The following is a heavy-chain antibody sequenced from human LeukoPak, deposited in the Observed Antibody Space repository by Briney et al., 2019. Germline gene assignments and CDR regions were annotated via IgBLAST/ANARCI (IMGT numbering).Heavy chain of an antibody. CDR1: GGSISSSSYY. J-gene: IGHJ5*02. Sequence: SETLSLTCTVSGGSISSSSYYWSWIRQPPGKGLEWIGEINHSGSTNYNPSLKSRVTISVDTSKNQFSLKLSSVTAADTAVYYCARGMAYYYGSGSYYNYRWFDPWGQGTLVTVSS. CDR3: ARGMAYYYGSGSYYNYRWFDP. V-gene: IGHV4-39*07. D-gene: IGHD3-10*01. CDR2: INHSGST.